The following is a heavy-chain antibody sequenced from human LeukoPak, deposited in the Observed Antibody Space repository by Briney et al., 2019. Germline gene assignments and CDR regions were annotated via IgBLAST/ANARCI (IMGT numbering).Heavy chain of an antibody. CDR1: GGSISSGDYY. CDR2: IYYSGST. CDR3: ARDYENWNDVWVGYYGMDV. V-gene: IGHV4-61*08. Sequence: PSETLSLTCTVSGGSISSGDYYWSWIRQPPGKGLEWIGYIYYSGSTNYNPSLKSRVTVSVDTSKNQFSLKLSSVTAADTAVYYCARDYENWNDVWVGYYGMDVWGQGTTVTVSS. D-gene: IGHD1-1*01. J-gene: IGHJ6*02.